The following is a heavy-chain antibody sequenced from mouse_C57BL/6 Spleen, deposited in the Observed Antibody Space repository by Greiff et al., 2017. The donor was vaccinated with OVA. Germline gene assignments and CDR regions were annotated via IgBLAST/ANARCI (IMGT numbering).Heavy chain of an antibody. Sequence: QVHVKQPGTELVKPGASVKLSCKASGYTFTSYWMHWVKQRPGQGLEWIGNINPSNGGTNYNEKFKSKATLTVDKSSSTAYMQLSSLTSEDSAVYYCAGYYYGSSGFAYWGQGTLVTVSA. V-gene: IGHV1-53*01. CDR2: INPSNGGT. J-gene: IGHJ3*01. CDR1: GYTFTSYW. D-gene: IGHD1-1*01. CDR3: AGYYYGSSGFAY.